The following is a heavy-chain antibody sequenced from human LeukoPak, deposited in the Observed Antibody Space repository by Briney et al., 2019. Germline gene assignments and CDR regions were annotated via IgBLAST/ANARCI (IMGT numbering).Heavy chain of an antibody. CDR3: AREDGSGSYLIY. V-gene: IGHV3-7*01. J-gene: IGHJ4*02. CDR2: VKQDGSEK. Sequence: GGSLRLSCAASGFTFSNYWMSWVRQAPGKGLEWVANVKQDGSEKYYVDSVKGRFTISRDNAKNSLYLQMNSLRDEDTAVYYCAREDGSGSYLIYWGQGTPVTVSS. D-gene: IGHD3-10*01. CDR1: GFTFSNYW.